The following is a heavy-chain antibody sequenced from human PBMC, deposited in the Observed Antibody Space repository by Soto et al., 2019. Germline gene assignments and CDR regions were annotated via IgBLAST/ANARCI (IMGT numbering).Heavy chain of an antibody. D-gene: IGHD6-13*01. V-gene: IGHV4-59*08. Sequence: QVQLQESGPGLVKPSETLSLTCTVSGGSISSYYWSWIRQSPGKGLEWIGYIHYSGSTNYNPSLKSRVTLPVDTPKNHFSLNLSSVTAADTAVYSCARSRIEAPGTFYHWGQVTLVTVSS. CDR2: IHYSGST. J-gene: IGHJ4*02. CDR1: GGSISSYY. CDR3: ARSRIEAPGTFYH.